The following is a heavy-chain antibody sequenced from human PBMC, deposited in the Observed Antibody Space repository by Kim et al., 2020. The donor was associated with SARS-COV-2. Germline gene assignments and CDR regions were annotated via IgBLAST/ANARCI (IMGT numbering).Heavy chain of an antibody. V-gene: IGHV1-2*02. CDR1: GYTFTGYY. CDR3: ARPNFGYSSSWQGTDY. J-gene: IGHJ4*02. Sequence: ASVKVSCKASGYTFTGYYMHWVRQAPGQGLEWMGWINPNSGGTNYAQKFQGRVTMTRDTSISTAYMELSRLRSDDTAVYYCARPNFGYSSSWQGTDYWGQGTLVTVSS. D-gene: IGHD6-13*01. CDR2: INPNSGGT.